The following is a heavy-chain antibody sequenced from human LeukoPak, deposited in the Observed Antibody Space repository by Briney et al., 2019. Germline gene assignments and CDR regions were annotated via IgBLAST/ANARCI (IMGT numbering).Heavy chain of an antibody. V-gene: IGHV3-23*01. J-gene: IGHJ4*02. CDR1: GFTFSSYA. CDR2: ISGSGGST. CDR3: AHYLSPYSSSWYYFDY. Sequence: PGGSLRLSCAASGFTFSSYAMSWVRQAPGKGLEWVSAISGSGGSTYYAHSVKGRFTISRDNSKNTLYLQMNSLRAEDTAVYYCAHYLSPYSSSWYYFDYWGQGTLVTVSS. D-gene: IGHD6-13*01.